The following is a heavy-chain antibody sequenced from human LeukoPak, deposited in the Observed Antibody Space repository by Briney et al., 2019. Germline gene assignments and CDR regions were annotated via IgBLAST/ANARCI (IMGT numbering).Heavy chain of an antibody. CDR2: INERATII. CDR3: VRDLILVWTPGDDFDH. V-gene: IGHV3-74*01. J-gene: IGHJ4*02. Sequence: PGGSLRLSCAACGFTFSNYWMHWVRHAPGKGLEWVSRINERATIISYADSVKGRFTISRENARNTLYLQMNSLTAEDTAVYYCVRDLILVWTPGDDFDHWGQGTLVTVSS. CDR1: GFTFSNYW. D-gene: IGHD3-16*01.